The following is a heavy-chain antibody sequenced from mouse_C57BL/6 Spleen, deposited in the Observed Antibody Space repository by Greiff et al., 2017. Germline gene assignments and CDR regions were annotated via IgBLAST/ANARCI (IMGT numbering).Heavy chain of an antibody. D-gene: IGHD2-4*01. J-gene: IGHJ3*01. CDR2: IDPSDSYT. CDR3: ASVYYDYDEGFAY. V-gene: IGHV1-59*01. Sequence: VQLQQPGAELVRPGTSVKLSCKASGYTFTSYWMHWVKQRPGRGLEWIGVIDPSDSYTNYNQKFKGKATLTVDTSSSTAYMQLSSLTSEDSAVYYCASVYYDYDEGFAYWGQGTLVTVSA. CDR1: GYTFTSYW.